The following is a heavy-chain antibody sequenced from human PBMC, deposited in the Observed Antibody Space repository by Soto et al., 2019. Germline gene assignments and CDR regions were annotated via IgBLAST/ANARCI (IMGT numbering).Heavy chain of an antibody. CDR2: IYYRGTT. V-gene: IGHV4-39*01. Sequence: QLQLQESGPGLVKPSETLSLTCTVSGGSISSDSYYWGWIRQPPGKGLEWIGSIYYRGTTYYNPYLKSRVTISVDTSKNHFSLKLSSVTAADTAVYYCSRLPLTGDWPVDYWGQGTLVTVSS. D-gene: IGHD3-9*01. CDR1: GGSISSDSYY. CDR3: SRLPLTGDWPVDY. J-gene: IGHJ4*02.